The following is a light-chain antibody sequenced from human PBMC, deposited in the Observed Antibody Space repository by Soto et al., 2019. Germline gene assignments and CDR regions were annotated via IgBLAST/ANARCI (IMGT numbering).Light chain of an antibody. CDR3: SSYGGDNNWGV. Sequence: QSALTQPPSASGSPGQSVTISCTGTSSDVGGYNYVSWYQQQSGKTPKLIIYEVTKRPSGVPDRFSGSKSGNTASLTVSGLQAEDEVDYYCSSYGGDNNWGVFGGGTQLTVL. J-gene: IGLJ2*01. V-gene: IGLV2-8*01. CDR2: EVT. CDR1: SSDVGGYNY.